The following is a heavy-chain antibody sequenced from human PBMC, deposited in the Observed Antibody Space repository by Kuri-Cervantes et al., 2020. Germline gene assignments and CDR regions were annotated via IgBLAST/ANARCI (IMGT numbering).Heavy chain of an antibody. CDR3: ARGLRYFDWLFKGHWFDP. J-gene: IGHJ5*02. CDR2: IYTSGST. D-gene: IGHD3-9*01. V-gene: IGHV4-4*07. CDR1: GGSISSYY. Sequence: SETLSLTCTVSGGSISSYYWSWIRQPAGKGLEWIGRIYTSGSTNYNPSLKSRVTMSVDTSKNQFSLKLSSVTAADTAVYYCARGLRYFDWLFKGHWFDPWGQGTLVTVSS.